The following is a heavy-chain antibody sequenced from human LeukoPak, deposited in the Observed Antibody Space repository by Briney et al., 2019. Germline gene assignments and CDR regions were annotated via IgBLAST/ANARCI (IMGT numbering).Heavy chain of an antibody. D-gene: IGHD2-15*01. CDR1: GFSLSNAEMS. CDR3: ARPRRYCGGGACYDYFDY. Sequence: SGPTLVNPTETLTLTCTASGFSLSNAEMSVSWIRQPPGKALEWLAHIFSNDEKSYSTSLKSRLTISKDTSKGQVVLTMTNMDPVDTATYYCARPRRYCGGGACYDYFDYWGQGTLVTVSS. V-gene: IGHV2-26*01. J-gene: IGHJ4*02. CDR2: IFSNDEK.